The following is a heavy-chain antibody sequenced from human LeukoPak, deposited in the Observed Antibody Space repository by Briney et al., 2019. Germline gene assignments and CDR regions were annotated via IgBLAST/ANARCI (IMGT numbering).Heavy chain of an antibody. CDR1: GFTFSSYG. Sequence: PGGTLRLSCAASGFTFSSYGMSWVRQAPGKGLEWVSAISGSGGNTYYADSVKSRFTISRDNSKNTLYLQMNSLRAEDTAVYYCAKDQGLYNDWGQGTLVTVSS. D-gene: IGHD1-14*01. J-gene: IGHJ4*02. CDR3: AKDQGLYND. V-gene: IGHV3-23*01. CDR2: ISGSGGNT.